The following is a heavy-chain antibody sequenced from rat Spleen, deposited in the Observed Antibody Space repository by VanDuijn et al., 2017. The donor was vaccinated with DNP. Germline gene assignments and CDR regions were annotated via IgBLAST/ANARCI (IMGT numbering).Heavy chain of an antibody. J-gene: IGHJ3*01. V-gene: IGHV5-25*01. D-gene: IGHD1-2*01. CDR1: GFTFSNYH. CDR3: ARSDSYGFPY. Sequence: EVQLVESGGGLVQPGRSLKLSCTASGFTFSNYHMAWVRQAPTKGLEWVAYISAGGVTTYYRDSVKGRFTISRDNAQSTLYLQMDSLRSEDTATYYCARSDSYGFPYWGQGTLVTVSS. CDR2: ISAGGVTT.